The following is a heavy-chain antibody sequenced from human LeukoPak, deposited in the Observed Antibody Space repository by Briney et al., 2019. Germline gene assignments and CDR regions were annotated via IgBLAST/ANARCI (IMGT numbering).Heavy chain of an antibody. CDR3: TKVGLSGLFDY. CDR2: IYYDGST. V-gene: IGHV4-59*01. CDR1: GVSINDFY. D-gene: IGHD3-10*01. J-gene: IGHJ4*02. Sequence: SETLSLTCTVSGVSINDFYWTWLRQSPGNGLEWIGYIYYDGSTDYNPSFKSRVTMSIDTSRSQFSLKLNSVTAADTAVYYCTKVGLSGLFDYWGQGALVTVSS.